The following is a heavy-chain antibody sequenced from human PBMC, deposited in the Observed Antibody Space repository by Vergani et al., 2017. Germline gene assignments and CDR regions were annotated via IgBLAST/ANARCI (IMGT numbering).Heavy chain of an antibody. CDR1: GFTFSACP. Sequence: EVQLLQSGGGVIQPGGSVRLSWAASGFTFSACPMTWVRQAPGKGLEWVSAISARYPSTYYADSVKGRFTISRDNSKNMLYLQMNSLRAEVTAVYYCARLSYDTTPYLQGGYDCWVQGTLVSVSS. D-gene: IGHD3-22*01. CDR3: ARLSYDTTPYLQGGYDC. J-gene: IGHJ4*02. CDR2: ISARYPST. V-gene: IGHV3-23*01.